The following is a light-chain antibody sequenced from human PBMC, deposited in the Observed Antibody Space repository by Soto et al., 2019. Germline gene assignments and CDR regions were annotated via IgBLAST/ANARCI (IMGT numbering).Light chain of an antibody. J-gene: IGKJ1*01. Sequence: EIVLTPSPGTLSVSPGAGATLSCRASQSVSGNLAWYQQKPGQAPRLLIYSASRRATGIPDRFTGSGSGTDFTLTINRVEPEDFAVYFCQQYAGSPRTFGQGTKVDI. V-gene: IGKV3-20*01. CDR2: SAS. CDR3: QQYAGSPRT. CDR1: QSVSGN.